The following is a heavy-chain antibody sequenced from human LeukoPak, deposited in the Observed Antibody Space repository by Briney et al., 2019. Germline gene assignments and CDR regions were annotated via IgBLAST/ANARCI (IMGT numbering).Heavy chain of an antibody. D-gene: IGHD3-16*01. CDR1: GYTFSNYG. CDR3: ARTQSVVSADWGCDY. CDR2: ISPYNGPT. Sequence: ASVKVSCKTSGYTFSNYGISWVRQAPGQGLEWVGWISPYNGPTNSAQRLQGRVTMTTDTSTSTAYMELGSLRSDDTAVYYCARTQSVVSADWGCDYWGQGTLVIVCS. V-gene: IGHV1-18*01. J-gene: IGHJ4*02.